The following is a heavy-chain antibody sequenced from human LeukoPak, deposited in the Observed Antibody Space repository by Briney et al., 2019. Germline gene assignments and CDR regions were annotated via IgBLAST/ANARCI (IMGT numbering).Heavy chain of an antibody. J-gene: IGHJ4*02. CDR1: GFTVSSNY. D-gene: IGHD6-19*01. CDR3: ARAYSSGWYTMDY. V-gene: IGHV3-66*01. CDR2: IYSGGST. Sequence: GGSLRLSCAASGFTVSSNYMSWVRQTPGKGLEWVLVIYSGGSTYYADSVKGRFTISRDNSKNTLYLQMNSLRAEDTAVYYCARAYSSGWYTMDYWGQGTLVTVSS.